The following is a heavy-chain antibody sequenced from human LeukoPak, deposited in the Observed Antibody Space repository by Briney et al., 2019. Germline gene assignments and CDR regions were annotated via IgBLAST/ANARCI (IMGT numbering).Heavy chain of an antibody. D-gene: IGHD5-24*01. CDR2: ISSSSSYI. CDR1: GFTFSSYS. Sequence: SGGSLRLSCAASGFTFSSYSMNWVRQAPGKGLEWVSSISSSSSYIYYADSVKGRFTISRDNAKNSLYLQMNSLRAEDTAVYYCARVEMATMYDAFDIWGQGTMVTVSS. V-gene: IGHV3-21*01. CDR3: ARVEMATMYDAFDI. J-gene: IGHJ3*02.